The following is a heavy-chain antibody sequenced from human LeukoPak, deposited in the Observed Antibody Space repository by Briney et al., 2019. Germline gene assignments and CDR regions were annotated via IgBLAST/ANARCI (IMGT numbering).Heavy chain of an antibody. J-gene: IGHJ6*03. Sequence: SETLSLTCTVSGGSISSSSYYWGWIRQPPGKGLEWIGSIYYSGSTYYNPSLKSRVTISVDTSKNQFSLKLSSVTAADTAVYYCARDVRYYYGSGSYNYYYYYYMDVWGKGTTVTVSS. CDR3: ARDVRYYYGSGSYNYYYYYYMDV. V-gene: IGHV4-39*07. CDR1: GGSISSSSYY. D-gene: IGHD3-10*01. CDR2: IYYSGST.